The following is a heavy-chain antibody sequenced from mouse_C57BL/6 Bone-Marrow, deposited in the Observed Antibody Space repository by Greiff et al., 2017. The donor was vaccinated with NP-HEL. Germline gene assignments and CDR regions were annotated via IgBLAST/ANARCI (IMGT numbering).Heavy chain of an antibody. V-gene: IGHV5-12*01. CDR2: ISNGGGST. D-gene: IGHD1-1*01. CDR3: TRQGSRKAMDY. Sequence: EVQLVESGGGLVQPGGSLKLSCAASGFTFSDYYMYWVRQTPEKRLEWVAYISNGGGSTYYPDTVKGRFTISRDNAKHTLYLQMRRGKTENTAMYNRTRQGSRKAMDYWGQGTSVTVSS. CDR1: GFTFSDYY. J-gene: IGHJ4*01.